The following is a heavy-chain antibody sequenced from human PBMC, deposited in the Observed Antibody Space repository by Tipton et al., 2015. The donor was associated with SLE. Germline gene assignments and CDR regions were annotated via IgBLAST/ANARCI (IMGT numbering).Heavy chain of an antibody. CDR1: GFTFSSYG. J-gene: IGHJ6*03. V-gene: IGHV3-30*18. CDR3: AKDLRDSSGYYGYYYYYMDV. Sequence: SLRLSCAASGFTFSSYGMHWVRQAPGKGLEWVAVISYDGSNKYYADSVKGRFTISRDNSKNTLYLQMNSLRAEDTAVYYCAKDLRDSSGYYGYYYYYMDVWGKGTTVTVSS. CDR2: ISYDGSNK. D-gene: IGHD3-22*01.